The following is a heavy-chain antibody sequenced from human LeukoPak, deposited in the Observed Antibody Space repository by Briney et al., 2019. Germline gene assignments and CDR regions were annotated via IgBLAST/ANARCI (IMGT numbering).Heavy chain of an antibody. CDR2: IYHSGST. CDR3: ARHYSGYDLIDY. V-gene: IGHV4-38-2*02. J-gene: IGHJ4*02. CDR1: GYSISSGYY. Sequence: SETLSLTCTVSGYSISSGYYWGWIRQPPGKGLEWIGSIYHSGSTYYNPSLKSRVTISVDTSKNQFSLKLSSVTAADTAVYYCARHYSGYDLIDYWGQGTLVTVSS. D-gene: IGHD5-12*01.